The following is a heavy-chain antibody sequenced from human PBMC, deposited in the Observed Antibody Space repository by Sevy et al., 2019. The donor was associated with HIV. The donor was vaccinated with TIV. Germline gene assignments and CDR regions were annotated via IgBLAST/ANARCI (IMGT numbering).Heavy chain of an antibody. CDR1: GDSISSYY. D-gene: IGHD1-7*01. V-gene: IGHV4-59*01. CDR3: ARSELELRHYYYYYGMDV. Sequence: SETLSLTCTVSGDSISSYYWSWIRQPPGKGLEWIGYIYYSGSTNYNPSLKSRVTISVDTSKNQFSLKLSSVTAADTAVYYCARSELELRHYYYYYGMDVWGQGTTVTVSS. J-gene: IGHJ6*02. CDR2: IYYSGST.